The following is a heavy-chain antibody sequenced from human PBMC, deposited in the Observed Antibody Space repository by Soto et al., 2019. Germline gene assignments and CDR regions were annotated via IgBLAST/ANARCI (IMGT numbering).Heavy chain of an antibody. J-gene: IGHJ4*02. Sequence: GASVKVSCKASGFTFTSSAVQWVRQARGQRLEWIGWIVVGSGNTNYAQKFQERVTITRDMSTSTAYMELSSLRSEDTAVYYCAAGYDILTGYYNPHYYFDYWGQGTLVTVSS. CDR3: AAGYDILTGYYNPHYYFDY. D-gene: IGHD3-9*01. CDR2: IVVGSGNT. V-gene: IGHV1-58*01. CDR1: GFTFTSSA.